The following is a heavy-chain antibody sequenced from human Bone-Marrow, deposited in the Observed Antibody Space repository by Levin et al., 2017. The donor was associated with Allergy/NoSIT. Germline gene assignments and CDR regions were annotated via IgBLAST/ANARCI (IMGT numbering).Heavy chain of an antibody. CDR1: GGSIANGDSY. D-gene: IGHD2-15*01. CDR3: ARDNPYVAASRCLFDS. J-gene: IGHJ4*02. CDR2: IYHNGDT. Sequence: SETLSLTCTVSGGSIANGDSYWSWIRQPPGKGLEWIGSIYHNGDTYYSPSLKSRLTISVDTSRNQFSLRLSSVTAADTAVYSGARDNPYVAASRCLFDSWGQGTLVTVSS. V-gene: IGHV4-30-4*01.